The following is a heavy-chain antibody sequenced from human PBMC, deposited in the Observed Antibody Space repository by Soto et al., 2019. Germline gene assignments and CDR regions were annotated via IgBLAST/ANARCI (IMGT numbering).Heavy chain of an antibody. J-gene: IGHJ6*02. D-gene: IGHD5-18*01. Sequence: GGSLRLSCAASGFTFSSYGMHWVRHAPGKGLEWVAVIWYDGSNKYYADSVKGRFTISRDNSKNTLYLQMNSLRAEDTAVYYCARVSYGYSYYYYGMDVWGQGTTVTVSS. CDR1: GFTFSSYG. CDR3: ARVSYGYSYYYYGMDV. CDR2: IWYDGSNK. V-gene: IGHV3-33*01.